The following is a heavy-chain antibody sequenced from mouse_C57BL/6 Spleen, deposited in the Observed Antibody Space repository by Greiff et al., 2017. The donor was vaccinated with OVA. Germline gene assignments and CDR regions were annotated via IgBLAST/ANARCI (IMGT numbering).Heavy chain of an antibody. V-gene: IGHV5-17*01. Sequence: EVMLVESGGGLVKPGGSLKLSCAASGFTFSDYGMHWVRQAPEKGLEWVAYISSGSSTIYYADTVKGRFTISRANAKNSLFLQMTSLRSEDTAVDYCARWAYSHGYFDVWGTGTTVTVSS. CDR1: GFTFSDYG. J-gene: IGHJ1*03. CDR2: ISSGSSTI. D-gene: IGHD2-10*01. CDR3: ARWAYSHGYFDV.